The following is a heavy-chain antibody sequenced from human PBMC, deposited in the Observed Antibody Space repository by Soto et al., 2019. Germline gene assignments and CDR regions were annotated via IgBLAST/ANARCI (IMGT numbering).Heavy chain of an antibody. D-gene: IGHD3-9*01. CDR1: GFSVTSNY. V-gene: IGHV3-53*01. Sequence: TGGSLRLSCAASGFSVTSNYMTWVRQAPGKGLECVSVIYAGGNTYYPDSVEGRCTISSDNSKNTLFLQMNNLRAEDTAVYYCARVTTFYDILTSSYALNFFDYWGQGTRVTVSS. CDR3: ARVTTFYDILTSSYALNFFDY. J-gene: IGHJ4*02. CDR2: IYAGGNT.